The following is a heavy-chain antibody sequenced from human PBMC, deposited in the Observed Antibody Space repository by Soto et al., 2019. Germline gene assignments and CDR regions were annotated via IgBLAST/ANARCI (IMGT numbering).Heavy chain of an antibody. D-gene: IGHD3-16*01. Sequence: GGSLRLSCAASGFTFSPYAMTWVRQAPGKGLEWVSSISGSGGSTNYADSVKGRFTVSRDNSKRTLSLQMNSLTEGDTAIYYCAKGLRRLLRTQYYYGLDVWGRGTTVTVSS. CDR1: GFTFSPYA. J-gene: IGHJ6*02. V-gene: IGHV3-23*01. CDR2: ISGSGGST. CDR3: AKGLRRLLRTQYYYGLDV.